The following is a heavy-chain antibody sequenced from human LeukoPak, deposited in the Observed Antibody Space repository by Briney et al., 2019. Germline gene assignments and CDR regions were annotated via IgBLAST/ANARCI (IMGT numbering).Heavy chain of an antibody. CDR1: GFTFDDYA. CDR2: ISWNSGSI. V-gene: IGHV3-9*01. CDR3: AKATPYYYDSSGYKGYFDY. J-gene: IGHJ4*02. Sequence: SLRLSCAASGFTFDDYAMHWVRQAPGKGLEWVSGISWNSGSIGYADSVKGRFTISRDNAKNSLYLQMNSLRAEDTALYYCAKATPYYYDSSGYKGYFDYWGQGTLVTVSS. D-gene: IGHD3-22*01.